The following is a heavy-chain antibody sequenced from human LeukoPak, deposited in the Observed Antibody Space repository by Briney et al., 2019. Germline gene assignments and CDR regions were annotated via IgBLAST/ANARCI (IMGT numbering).Heavy chain of an antibody. CDR1: GFTFSSYA. D-gene: IGHD4-23*01. J-gene: IGHJ6*02. CDR2: ISYDGSNK. V-gene: IGHV3-30*04. Sequence: GRSLRLSCAASGFTFSSYAMHWVRQAPGKGLEWVAVISYDGSNKYYADSVKGRFTISRDNSKNTLYLQMNSLRAEDTAVYYCARESRQFLRGYYYYYYGMDVWGQGTTVTVSS. CDR3: ARESRQFLRGYYYYYYGMDV.